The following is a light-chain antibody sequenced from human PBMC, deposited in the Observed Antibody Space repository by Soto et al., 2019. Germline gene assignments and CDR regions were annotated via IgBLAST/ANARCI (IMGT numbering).Light chain of an antibody. CDR1: QTIGRNF. Sequence: EIVLTQSPGTLSLSPGDRTTLSCRASQTIGRNFLAWYQQNPGPAPRLRIYGASIRATGIPDRFSVSESGTDFTLPISRLEPEDGGVYYCQPYASLPTTFGQGTKLEIK. CDR3: QPYASLPTT. J-gene: IGKJ2*01. CDR2: GAS. V-gene: IGKV3-20*01.